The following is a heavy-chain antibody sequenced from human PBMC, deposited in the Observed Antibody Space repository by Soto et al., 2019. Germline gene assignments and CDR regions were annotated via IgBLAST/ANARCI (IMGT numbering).Heavy chain of an antibody. D-gene: IGHD2-15*01. J-gene: IGHJ5*02. CDR3: ARDADIVVVVAATTGYWFDP. V-gene: IGHV1-3*01. CDR1: GYTFTSYA. CDR2: INAGNGNT. Sequence: QVQLVQSGAVVKKPGASVKVSCKASGYTFTSYAMHWVRQAPGQRLEWMGWINAGNGNTKYSQKFQGRVTITRDTYASTAYMELSSLRSEDTAVYYCARDADIVVVVAATTGYWFDPWGQGTLVTVSS.